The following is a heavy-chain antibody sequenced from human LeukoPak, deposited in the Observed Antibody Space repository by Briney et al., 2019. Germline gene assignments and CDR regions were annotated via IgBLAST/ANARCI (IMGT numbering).Heavy chain of an antibody. Sequence: GGSLRLSCAASGFTFSSYSMNWVRQAPGKGLEWVSYISSSSSTIYYADSVKGRFTISRDNAKNSLYLQMNSLRAEDTAVYYCARDTGSPDLDYWGQGTLVTVSS. D-gene: IGHD3-10*01. CDR3: ARDTGSPDLDY. V-gene: IGHV3-48*04. CDR2: ISSSSSTI. J-gene: IGHJ4*02. CDR1: GFTFSSYS.